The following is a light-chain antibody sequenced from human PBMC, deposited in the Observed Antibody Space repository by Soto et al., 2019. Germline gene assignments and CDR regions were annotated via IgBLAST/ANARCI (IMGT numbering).Light chain of an antibody. J-gene: IGLJ2*01. CDR3: CSYAGSSTDVV. CDR2: EGS. V-gene: IGLV2-23*01. CDR1: SSDVGSYNL. Sequence: QSALTQPASVSGSPGQSITISCTGTSSDVGSYNLVSWYQQHPGKAPKLMIYEGSKRPSGVSNRFSGSKSGNTASLTISGLQAEDEADYYCCSYAGSSTDVVFGGWTKVTVL.